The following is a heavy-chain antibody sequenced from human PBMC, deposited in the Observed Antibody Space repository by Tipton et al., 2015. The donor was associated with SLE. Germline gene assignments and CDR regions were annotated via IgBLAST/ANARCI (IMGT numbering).Heavy chain of an antibody. V-gene: IGHV4-61*05. D-gene: IGHD1-26*01. CDR2: IYNSRNT. Sequence: TLSLTCTVSDGSIRSTNYYWGWIRQPPGKGLEWIGYIYNSRNTSYNPSLNSRVSISVDRSNNQFSLILSSVTAADTAVYYCAAPRITWEVDSWGQGNLAIVSS. J-gene: IGHJ5*01. CDR3: AAPRITWEVDS. CDR1: DGSIRSTNYY.